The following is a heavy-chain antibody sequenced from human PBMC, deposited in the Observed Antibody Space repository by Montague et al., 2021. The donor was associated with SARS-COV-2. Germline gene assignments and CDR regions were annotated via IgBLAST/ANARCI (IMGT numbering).Heavy chain of an antibody. CDR3: ARARMPSWGLDF. CDR2: IYHSGNT. Sequence: SETLSLTCAVSGGSISSSNWWSWVRQPPGKGLEWFVEIYHSGNTNYNPSHKRRVTISVDKSKNQFSLKLSSVTAADTAVYYCARARMPSWGLDFWGQGTLVTVSS. J-gene: IGHJ4*02. CDR1: GGSISSSNW. D-gene: IGHD2-2*01. V-gene: IGHV4-4*02.